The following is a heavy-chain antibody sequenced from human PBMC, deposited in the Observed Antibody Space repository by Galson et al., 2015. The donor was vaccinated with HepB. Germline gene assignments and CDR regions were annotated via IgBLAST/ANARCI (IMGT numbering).Heavy chain of an antibody. CDR2: IRSKASNYAT. Sequence: SLRLSCAASGFTFSGSAIHWVRQASGKGPEWVGRIRSKASNYATSYVLSLEGRFTISRDDSKNMAYLHMKSLKTEDTAMYYCTKLGDFSGYSSRWGQGTLVTVSS. J-gene: IGHJ4*02. CDR1: GFTFSGSA. CDR3: TKLGDFSGYSSR. V-gene: IGHV3-73*01. D-gene: IGHD6-13*01.